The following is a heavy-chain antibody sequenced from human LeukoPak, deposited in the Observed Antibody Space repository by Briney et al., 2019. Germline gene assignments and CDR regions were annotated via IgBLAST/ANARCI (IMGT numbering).Heavy chain of an antibody. Sequence: SETLSLTCDVSGDSFSSGYYWGWSRQPPGKGLEWIGTIYHSGSTYYNPSLKSRVTISADTSKTQFSLTLNSVTAADTAVYYCARNSTSWSFDLWGRGTLVTVSS. CDR2: IYHSGST. V-gene: IGHV4-38-2*01. J-gene: IGHJ2*01. D-gene: IGHD3-10*01. CDR1: GDSFSSGYY. CDR3: ARNSTSWSFDL.